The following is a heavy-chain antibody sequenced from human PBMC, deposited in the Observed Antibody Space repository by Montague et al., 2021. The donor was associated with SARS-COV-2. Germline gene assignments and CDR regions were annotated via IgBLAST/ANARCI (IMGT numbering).Heavy chain of an antibody. CDR3: ANFRRTQLLFGTLYYGMDV. D-gene: IGHD2-2*01. Sequence: SETLSLTCTVPGGSISSSDRNCTRLHSRRGRQWYGYISYRRSTNYNPSLKSRVTISVDTSKNHFTLRLCSVTAADTAVYYCANFRRTQLLFGTLYYGMDVWGQGTTVTVSS. CDR2: ISYRRST. V-gene: IGHV4-59*01. CDR1: GGSISSSD. J-gene: IGHJ6*02.